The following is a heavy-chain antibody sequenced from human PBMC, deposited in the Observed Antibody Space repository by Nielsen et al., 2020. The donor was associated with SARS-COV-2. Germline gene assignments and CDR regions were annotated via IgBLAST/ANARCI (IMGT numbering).Heavy chain of an antibody. CDR1: GFTFSNAW. D-gene: IGHD6-13*01. CDR3: TRETPYSSSWYFSSAGVTNWFDP. V-gene: IGHV3-15*01. CDR2: IKSKTDGGTT. J-gene: IGHJ5*02. Sequence: GESLKISCAASGFTFSNAWMSWVRQAPGKGLEWVGRIKSKTDGGTTDYAAPVKGRFTISRDDSKNTLYLQMNSLKTEDTAVYYCTRETPYSSSWYFSSAGVTNWFDPWGQGTLVTVSS.